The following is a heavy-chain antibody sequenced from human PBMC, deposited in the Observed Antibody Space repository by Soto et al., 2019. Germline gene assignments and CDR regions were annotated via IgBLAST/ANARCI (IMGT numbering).Heavy chain of an antibody. Sequence: SLSLSCAASGFSFGSYWLSWVRQAPGRGLEWLGTIKMDDSEKKYVVSVEGRFTMSRDYAKNSLYLQMDSLRAEDTAVYYCAREWGYGSGPCVNHYLDYRGHGA. CDR1: GFSFGSYW. D-gene: IGHD3-10*01. CDR2: IKMDDSEK. CDR3: AREWGYGSGPCVNHYLDY. V-gene: IGHV3-7*01. J-gene: IGHJ4*01.